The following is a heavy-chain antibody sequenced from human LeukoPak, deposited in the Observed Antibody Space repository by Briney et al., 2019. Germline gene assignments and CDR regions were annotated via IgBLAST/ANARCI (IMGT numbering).Heavy chain of an antibody. J-gene: IGHJ4*02. Sequence: PGGSLRLSCVVSGFSSTNACMSWVRQAPGKGLEWIGRVKSKTEGGTTDYAAPVKDRFTISRDDSKNTLYLQMNSLKTEDTAVYYCNSLPYDSSTFFTDKWGQGTLVTVSS. CDR1: GFSSTNAC. CDR3: NSLPYDSSTFFTDK. CDR2: VKSKTEGGTT. D-gene: IGHD3-22*01. V-gene: IGHV3-15*01.